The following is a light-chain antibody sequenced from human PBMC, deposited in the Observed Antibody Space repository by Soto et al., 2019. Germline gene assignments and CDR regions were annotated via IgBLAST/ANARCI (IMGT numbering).Light chain of an antibody. Sequence: QSALTQPASVSGSPGQSITISCTGTSSDVGGYNYVSWYQQHPGKAPKLMIYDVTNRPSGVSIRFSGSKSGDTASLTISGLQAELEVDSYCPSYTTSSTLYVVFGGGTKVTVL. CDR1: SSDVGGYNY. CDR2: DVT. V-gene: IGLV2-14*01. J-gene: IGLJ2*01. CDR3: PSYTTSSTLYVV.